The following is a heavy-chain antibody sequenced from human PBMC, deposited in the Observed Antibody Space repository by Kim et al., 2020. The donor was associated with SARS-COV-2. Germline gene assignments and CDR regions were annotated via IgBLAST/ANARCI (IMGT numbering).Heavy chain of an antibody. CDR3: APNGGWGTKYYYYYYGMDV. J-gene: IGHJ6*02. Sequence: GGSLRLSCAASGFTFSSYAMHWVRQAPGKGLEWVAVISYDGSNKYYADSVKGRFTISRDNSKNTLYLQMNSLRAEDTAVYYCAPNGGWGTKYYYYYYGMDVWGQGTTVTVSS. V-gene: IGHV3-30-3*01. CDR2: ISYDGSNK. D-gene: IGHD3-16*01. CDR1: GFTFSSYA.